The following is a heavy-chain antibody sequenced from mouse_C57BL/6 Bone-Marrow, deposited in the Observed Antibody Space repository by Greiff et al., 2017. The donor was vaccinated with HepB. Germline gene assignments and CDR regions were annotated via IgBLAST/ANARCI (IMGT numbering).Heavy chain of an antibody. J-gene: IGHJ3*01. CDR1: GYTFTDYE. Sequence: QVQLKQSGAELVRPGASVTLSCKASGYTFTDYEMHWVKQTPVHGLEWIGAIDPETGGTAYNQKFKGKAILTADKSSSTAYMELRSLTSEDSAVYYCTRKGNGNLPYWGQGTLVTVSA. V-gene: IGHV1-15*01. CDR3: TRKGNGNLPY. CDR2: IDPETGGT. D-gene: IGHD2-1*01.